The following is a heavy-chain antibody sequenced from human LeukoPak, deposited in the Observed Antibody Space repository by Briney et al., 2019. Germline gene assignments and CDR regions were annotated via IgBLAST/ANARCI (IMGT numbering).Heavy chain of an antibody. CDR3: ARGQAYCGADCYSD. J-gene: IGHJ4*02. D-gene: IGHD2-21*02. CDR2: IYTGGGT. V-gene: IGHV3-66*01. Sequence: PGGSLRLSCAASGFSISHYYMTWVRQTPGKELDWVSVIYTGGGTNYGDSVKGRFTISRDNSKNTLYLQMNSLRADDTAIYYCARGQAYCGADCYSDWGQGTLVTVSS. CDR1: GFSISHYY.